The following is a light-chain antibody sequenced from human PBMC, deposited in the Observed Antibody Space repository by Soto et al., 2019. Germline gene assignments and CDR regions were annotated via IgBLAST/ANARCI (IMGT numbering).Light chain of an antibody. CDR3: SSFTSTNTWV. CDR2: EVY. J-gene: IGLJ3*02. Sequence: QSALTQPASVSGSPGQSITISCTGTSSDVGGYNSVCWHQQHPGKAPKLMIYEVYNRPSGVSDRFSASKSGNTASLTISGLQADDKADYYCSSFTSTNTWVFGGGTKLTVL. CDR1: SSDVGGYNS. V-gene: IGLV2-14*01.